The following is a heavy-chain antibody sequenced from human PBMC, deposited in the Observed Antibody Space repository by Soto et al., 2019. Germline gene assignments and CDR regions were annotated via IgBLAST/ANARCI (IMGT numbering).Heavy chain of an antibody. CDR2: ISAYNGET. D-gene: IGHD1-26*01. CDR3: ARDSGSYMYVSD. V-gene: IGHV1-18*01. CDR1: GYTFTSSG. Sequence: QVQLVQSGAEVKKPGASVKVSCKASGYTFTSSGFSWVRQAPGQGLEWMAWISAYNGETHYAQKCKGRVTMTTDTSTSTSYMELRSLRSDDTAVYYCARDSGSYMYVSDWGQGTLVTVSS. J-gene: IGHJ4*02.